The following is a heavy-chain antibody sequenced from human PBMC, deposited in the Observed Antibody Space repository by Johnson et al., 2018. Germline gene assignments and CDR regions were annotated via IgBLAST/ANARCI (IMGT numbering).Heavy chain of an antibody. J-gene: IGHJ3*02. V-gene: IGHV3-33*01. CDR2: IWYDGSNK. CDR3: ARRAYYYDRRGYYQTHDAFDI. Sequence: QVQLVQSGGGVVQPGRSLRLSCAASGFTFSSYGMHWVRQAPGKGLEWVAVIWYDGSNKYYADSVKGRFTISRDNSKNTCYLQMNSLRAEDTAVYYCARRAYYYDRRGYYQTHDAFDIWGQGTMVTVSS. D-gene: IGHD3-22*01. CDR1: GFTFSSYG.